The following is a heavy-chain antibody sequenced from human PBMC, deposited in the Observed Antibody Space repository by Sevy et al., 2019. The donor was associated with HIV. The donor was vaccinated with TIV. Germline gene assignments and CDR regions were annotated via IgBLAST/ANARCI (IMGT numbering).Heavy chain of an antibody. CDR3: ARTVRGDFDSRATAFDL. Sequence: SETLSLTCAVSGYSISSTDYWGWIRQPPGKGLEWIGNIYHTGNTYYNLSLKSLVTMSIDTSTNFFSLRLSAVTAADTAVYYCARTVRGDFDSRATAFDLWGHGTMVTVSS. V-gene: IGHV4-38-2*01. D-gene: IGHD3-22*01. J-gene: IGHJ3*01. CDR2: IYHTGNT. CDR1: GYSISSTDY.